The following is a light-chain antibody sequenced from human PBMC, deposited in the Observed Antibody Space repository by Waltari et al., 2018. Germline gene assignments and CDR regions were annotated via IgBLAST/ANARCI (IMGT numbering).Light chain of an antibody. V-gene: IGKV3-20*01. CDR3: QNHERLPAV. Sequence: IVLTQSPGTPSLSPGERATLSCRASQSISRYLAWYQQKPGQAPRLLIYAASSRATGIPDRFSGSGSGTDFSLTISRLEPEDFAVYFCQNHERLPAVFGQGTKVEIK. J-gene: IGKJ1*01. CDR2: AAS. CDR1: QSISRY.